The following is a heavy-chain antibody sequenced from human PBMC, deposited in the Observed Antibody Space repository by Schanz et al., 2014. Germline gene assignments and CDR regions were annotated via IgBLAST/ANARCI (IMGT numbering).Heavy chain of an antibody. CDR2: ISAYTNNT. CDR1: RYTFNTYG. D-gene: IGHD2-2*02. J-gene: IGHJ6*03. Sequence: GPEVKEPGASVKVSCEASRYTFNTYGLNWVRQAPGQGLEWMGWISAYTNNTNYAQKLQGRVTITADKSTSTAYMELTSLRSEDTAVYYCAGTYCSSTSCYTGYYYMDVWGKGTTXTVSS. V-gene: IGHV1-18*01. CDR3: AGTYCSSTSCYTGYYYMDV.